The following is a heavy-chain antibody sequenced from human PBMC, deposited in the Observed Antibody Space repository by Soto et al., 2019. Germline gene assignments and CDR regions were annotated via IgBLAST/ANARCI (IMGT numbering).Heavy chain of an antibody. V-gene: IGHV3-33*01. CDR3: ARENYDFWSGYSPLDY. D-gene: IGHD3-3*01. CDR2: IWYDGSNK. J-gene: IGHJ4*02. Sequence: SPRLYFAASGDTFSNYGRRWNRQTPGKGLEWVAVIWYDGSNKYYADSVKGRFTISRDNSKNTLYLQMNSLRAEDTAVYYCARENYDFWSGYSPLDYWGQGTLVTVYS. CDR1: GDTFSNYG.